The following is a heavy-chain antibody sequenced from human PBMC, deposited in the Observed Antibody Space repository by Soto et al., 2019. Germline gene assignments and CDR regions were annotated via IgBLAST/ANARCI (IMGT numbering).Heavy chain of an antibody. Sequence: SVKVSCKASGGTFSSYAISWVRRAPGQGLEWMGGIIPIFGTANYAQKFQGRVTITADKSTSTAYMELSSLRSEDTAVYYCARDPIQMELLNGMDVWGQGTKVTVSS. CDR2: IIPIFGTA. V-gene: IGHV1-69*06. CDR1: GGTFSSYA. CDR3: ARDPIQMELLNGMDV. D-gene: IGHD1-1*01. J-gene: IGHJ6*02.